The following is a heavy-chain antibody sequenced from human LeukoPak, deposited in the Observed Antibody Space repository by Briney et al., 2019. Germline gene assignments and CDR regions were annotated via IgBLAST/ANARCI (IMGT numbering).Heavy chain of an antibody. D-gene: IGHD1-1*01. CDR3: ASQTGTTGDAFDI. Sequence: ESSKIFCKGSGYGFTSFLIGLVRQMPGEGLGWVGIINPGDSDTRYSPSFQGQVTISADKSISTAYLQWSSLKASDTAMYYCASQTGTTGDAFDIWGQGTMVTVSS. CDR1: GYGFTSFL. J-gene: IGHJ3*02. CDR2: INPGDSDT. V-gene: IGHV5-51*01.